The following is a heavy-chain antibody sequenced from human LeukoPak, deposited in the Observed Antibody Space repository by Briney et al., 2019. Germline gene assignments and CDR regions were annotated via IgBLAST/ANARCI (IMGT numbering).Heavy chain of an antibody. J-gene: IGHJ3*02. V-gene: IGHV4-31*03. CDR1: GGSISSGGYY. CDR2: IYYSGSA. Sequence: SQTLSLTCTVSGGSISSGGYYWSWIRQHPGKGLEWIGYIYYSGSAYYNPSLQSRVTISVDTSKNQFSLKLSSVTAADTAVYYCARDPSWVAGRAFDIWGQGTTVTV. D-gene: IGHD2-15*01. CDR3: ARDPSWVAGRAFDI.